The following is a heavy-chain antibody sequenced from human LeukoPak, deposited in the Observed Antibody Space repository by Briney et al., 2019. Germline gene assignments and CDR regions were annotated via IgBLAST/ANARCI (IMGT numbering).Heavy chain of an antibody. Sequence: SETLSLTCTVSGGSLRTFYWSWIRQPPGKGLEWIGYIYYSGTTNYNPSLKSRVTISVDTSNNHFSLKLSSVTAADTAVYYCARAVGYCSGGSCSLDYWGQGTLVTVSS. CDR3: ARAVGYCSGGSCSLDY. J-gene: IGHJ4*02. D-gene: IGHD2-15*01. V-gene: IGHV4-59*01. CDR1: GGSLRTFY. CDR2: IYYSGTT.